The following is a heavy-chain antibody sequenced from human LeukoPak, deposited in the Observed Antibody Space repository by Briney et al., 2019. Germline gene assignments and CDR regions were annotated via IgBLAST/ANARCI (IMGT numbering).Heavy chain of an antibody. V-gene: IGHV2-5*02. Sequence: SGPTLVKPTQTLTLTCTFSGFSLSTSGVAVGWIRQPPGKALEWLALIYWDDDKRYSPSLKRRLTITKDTSKNQVVLTMTNMDPVDTATYYCARRYCGSGSCYSFDYWGKGTTVTVSS. CDR3: ARRYCGSGSCYSFDY. D-gene: IGHD2-15*01. J-gene: IGHJ4*03. CDR1: GFSLSTSGVA. CDR2: IYWDDDK.